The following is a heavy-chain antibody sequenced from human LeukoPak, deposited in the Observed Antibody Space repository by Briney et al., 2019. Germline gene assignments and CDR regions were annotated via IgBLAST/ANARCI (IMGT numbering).Heavy chain of an antibody. CDR3: LRDLIR. V-gene: IGHV3-74*01. Sequence: PGGSLRLFCAASGFTFRIYWMHWVRQPRGKGLVWLSRISTDGRSTYYADSVRGRFTISRDNARNTLYLQMNSLRAEDTAVYYCLRDLIRGDQGTLVTVSS. CDR1: GFTFRIYW. D-gene: IGHD3-10*01. J-gene: IGHJ4*02. CDR2: ISTDGRST.